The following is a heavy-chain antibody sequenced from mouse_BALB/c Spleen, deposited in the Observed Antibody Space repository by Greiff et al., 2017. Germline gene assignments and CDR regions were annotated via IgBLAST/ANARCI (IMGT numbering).Heavy chain of an antibody. V-gene: IGHV5-17*02. CDR2: ISSGSSTI. CDR1: GFTFSSFG. J-gene: IGHJ4*01. CDR3: ARDSSGYFYAMDY. D-gene: IGHD3-2*01. Sequence: EVKLMESGGGLVQPGGSRKLSCAASGFTFSSFGMHWVRQAPEKGLEWVAYISSGSSTIYYADTVKGRFTISRDNPKNTLFLQMTSLRSEDTAMYYCARDSSGYFYAMDYWGQGTSVTVSS.